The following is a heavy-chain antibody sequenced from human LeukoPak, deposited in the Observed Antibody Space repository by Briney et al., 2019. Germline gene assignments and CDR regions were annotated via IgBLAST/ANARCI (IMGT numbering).Heavy chain of an antibody. D-gene: IGHD2-21*01. CDR3: ARAKGQYSSAGFDY. V-gene: IGHV1-69*13. CDR2: IIPIFGTA. CDR1: GGTFSSYA. Sequence: SVKVSRKASGGTFSSYAISWVRQAPGQGLEWMGGIIPIFGTANYAQKFQGRVTITADESTSTAYMELSSLRSEDTAVYYCARAKGQYSSAGFDYWGQGTLVTVSS. J-gene: IGHJ4*02.